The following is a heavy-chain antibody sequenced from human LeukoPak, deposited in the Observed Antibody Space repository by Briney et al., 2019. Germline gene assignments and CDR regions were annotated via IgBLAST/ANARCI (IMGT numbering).Heavy chain of an antibody. CDR2: FDPEDGET. CDR1: GYTLTELS. J-gene: IGHJ4*02. D-gene: IGHD1-26*01. V-gene: IGHV1-24*01. CDR3: ATAPPSGSYYAGPVY. Sequence: ASVKVSCKVSGYTLTELSMHWVRQAPGKGLEWMGGFDPEDGETIYAQKFQGRVTMTEDTSTDTAYMELSSLRSEDTAVYYCATAPPSGSYYAGPVYWGQGTLVTVSS.